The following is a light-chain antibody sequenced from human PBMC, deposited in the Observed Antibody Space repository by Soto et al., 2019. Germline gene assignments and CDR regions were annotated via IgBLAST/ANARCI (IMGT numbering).Light chain of an antibody. V-gene: IGLV2-8*01. CDR2: EVS. CDR3: NSYAGKNNFVV. CDR1: SSDVGGYNY. Sequence: QSVLTQPPSASGSLGQSVTISCAGSSSDVGGYNYVSWYQQRPGKAPKLMIYEVSKRPSGVPDRFSGSKSGNTASLTVSGLQAEDEADYYCNSYAGKNNFVVFGRGTKVTVL. J-gene: IGLJ2*01.